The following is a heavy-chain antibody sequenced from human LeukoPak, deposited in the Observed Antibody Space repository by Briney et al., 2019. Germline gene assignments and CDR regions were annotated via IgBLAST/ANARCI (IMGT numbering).Heavy chain of an antibody. V-gene: IGHV1-69*04. J-gene: IGHJ5*02. Sequence: SVKVSCKASGGTFSSHVISWVRQAPGRGLEWMGRITPILGTTNYAQKFQGRVTITADKSTSTAYMELSSLRSEDTAVYYCARVTLRGSKYNWFDPWGQGTLVTVSS. CDR2: ITPILGTT. CDR1: GGTFSSHV. D-gene: IGHD1-26*01. CDR3: ARVTLRGSKYNWFDP.